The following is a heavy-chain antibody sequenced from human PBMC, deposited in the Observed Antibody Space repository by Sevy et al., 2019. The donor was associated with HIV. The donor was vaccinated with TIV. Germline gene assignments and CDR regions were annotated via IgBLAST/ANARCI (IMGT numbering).Heavy chain of an antibody. J-gene: IGHJ4*02. CDR3: ARGVRDFWSGYPDY. CDR2: ISSSSSYI. V-gene: IGHV3-21*01. D-gene: IGHD3-3*01. Sequence: GGSLRLSCAASGFTFSSYSMNWVRQAPGKGLEWVSSISSSSSYIYYADSVKGRFTISSANAKNSLYLQMNSLRAEDTAVYYCARGVRDFWSGYPDYWGQGTLVTISS. CDR1: GFTFSSYS.